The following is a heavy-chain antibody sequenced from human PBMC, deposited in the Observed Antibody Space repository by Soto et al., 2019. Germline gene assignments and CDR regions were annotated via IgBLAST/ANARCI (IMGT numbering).Heavy chain of an antibody. Sequence: LSLTCTVSGGSISSYRWSWIRQPAGKGLEWIGRLNTYGNTHYNPSLKSRVTVSVDTSRNQFFLTLRSVTAADSAVYHCGRESGETWDYEASWGQGTPVTVPQ. J-gene: IGHJ5*02. CDR1: GGSISSYR. V-gene: IGHV4-4*07. D-gene: IGHD1-7*01. CDR3: GRESGETWDYEAS. CDR2: LNTYGNT.